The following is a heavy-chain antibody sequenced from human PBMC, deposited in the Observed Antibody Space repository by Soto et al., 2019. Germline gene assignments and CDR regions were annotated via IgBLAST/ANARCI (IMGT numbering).Heavy chain of an antibody. D-gene: IGHD6-13*01. V-gene: IGHV4-39*01. J-gene: IGHJ4*02. CDR2: FYYTGST. Sequence: SETLSLTCTVSGGSISSSSYYWGWIRQPPGKGLEWIGSFYYTGSTYHNPSLKSRVTISVDTSKNQFSLKLSSVTAADTAVYYCASHVSYSSSTFDSWGQGSLVTVSS. CDR1: GGSISSSSYY. CDR3: ASHVSYSSSTFDS.